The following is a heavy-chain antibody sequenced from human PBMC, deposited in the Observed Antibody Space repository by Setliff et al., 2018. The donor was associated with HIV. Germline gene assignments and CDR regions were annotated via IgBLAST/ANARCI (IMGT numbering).Heavy chain of an antibody. CDR3: ARSPLLHHRYYFDY. V-gene: IGHV3-23*01. J-gene: IGHJ4*02. CDR2: ISGSGDIT. Sequence: GGSLRLSCAASGFTFSSYAMSWVRQAPGKGLEWVSVISGSGDITYYRESVKGRFTVSRDNSRNMLYLQMSSLRAEDTAMYYCARSPLLHHRYYFDYWGQGTLVTVSS. CDR1: GFTFSSYA. D-gene: IGHD2-2*02.